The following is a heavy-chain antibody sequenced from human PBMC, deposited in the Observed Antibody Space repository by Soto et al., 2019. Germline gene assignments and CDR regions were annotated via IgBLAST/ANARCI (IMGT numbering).Heavy chain of an antibody. Sequence: QVQLVESGGGVVQPGRSLRLSCAASGFTFSSYGMHWVRQAPGKGLEWVAVIWYDGSNKYYADSVKGRFTISRDNSKNTLYLQMNSLRAENTAVYYCARDSRICSGGSCHYYFDYWGQGTLVTVSS. V-gene: IGHV3-33*01. CDR2: IWYDGSNK. J-gene: IGHJ4*02. CDR1: GFTFSSYG. CDR3: ARDSRICSGGSCHYYFDY. D-gene: IGHD2-15*01.